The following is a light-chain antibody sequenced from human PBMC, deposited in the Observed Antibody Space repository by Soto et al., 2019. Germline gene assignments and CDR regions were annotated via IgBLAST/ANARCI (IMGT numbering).Light chain of an antibody. CDR3: SSSTGDSSRVV. V-gene: IGLV2-14*03. CDR2: DVT. CDR1: WRDVGGYNY. J-gene: IGLJ2*01. Sequence: QSVLTQPASMSGSPGQSITISCTGTWRDVGGYNYVSWYQQHSDKAPRLIIYDVTNRPSGVSNRLSGSKSGNTASLTISGLQAEDEADHYCSSSTGDSSRVVFGGGTKVTVL.